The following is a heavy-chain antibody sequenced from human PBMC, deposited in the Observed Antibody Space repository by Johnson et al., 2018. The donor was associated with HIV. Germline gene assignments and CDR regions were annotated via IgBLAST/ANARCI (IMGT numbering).Heavy chain of an antibody. V-gene: IGHV3-64*01. J-gene: IGHJ3*02. Sequence: VQLVESGGGVVQPGRSLRLSCAASGFTFSSYAMHWVRQAPGKGLEYVSAISSNGGSTSYANSVKGRFTISRDNSKNTLYLQMNTLRAEDTAVYYCAREAGAFDIWGQGTTVTVSP. CDR1: GFTFSSYA. CDR3: AREAGAFDI. CDR2: ISSNGGST.